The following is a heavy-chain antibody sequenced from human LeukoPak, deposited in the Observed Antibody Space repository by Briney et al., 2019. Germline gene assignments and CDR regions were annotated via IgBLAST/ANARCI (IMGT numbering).Heavy chain of an antibody. CDR2: IYYSGST. V-gene: IGHV4-59*01. CDR3: ARIGGIVGATRDSAFDI. J-gene: IGHJ3*02. Sequence: PSETLSLTCTVSGGSISSYYWSWIRQPPGKGLEWIGYIYYSGSTNYNPSLKSRVTISVDTSKNQFSLKLSSVTAADTAVYYCARIGGIVGATRDSAFDIWGQGTMVTVSS. CDR1: GGSISSYY. D-gene: IGHD1-26*01.